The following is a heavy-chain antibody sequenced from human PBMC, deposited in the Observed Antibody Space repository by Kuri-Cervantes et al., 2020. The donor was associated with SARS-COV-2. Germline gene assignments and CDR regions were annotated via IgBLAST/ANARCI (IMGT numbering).Heavy chain of an antibody. CDR3: ARDRAPHYSPKVTNGMDV. CDR1: GGSINSAGYY. CDR2: IYFSGNT. Sequence: SETLSLTCTVSGGSINSAGYYWSWIRQRPGKGLEWIGYIYFSGNTYYNPSLKSRLTISIDTSENQFSLNLTSVTAADTAVYLCARDRAPHYSPKVTNGMDVWGQGTTVTVSS. V-gene: IGHV4-31*03. D-gene: IGHD4-11*01. J-gene: IGHJ6*02.